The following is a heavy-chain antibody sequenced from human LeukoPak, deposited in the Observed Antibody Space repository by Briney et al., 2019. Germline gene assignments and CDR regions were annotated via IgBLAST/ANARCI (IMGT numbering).Heavy chain of an antibody. D-gene: IGHD6-19*01. J-gene: IGHJ5*02. CDR1: GSTFDTYG. V-gene: IGHV1-18*01. Sequence: ASVRVSCKASGSTFDTYGFCWVRQAPGHGLEWMGWISANNGKTDFAQKFQGRVTLTTDTSTTTAYMELTGLRPDDTAVYYCAKVAGDRLDSWGQGTLVTVSS. CDR3: AKVAGDRLDS. CDR2: ISANNGKT.